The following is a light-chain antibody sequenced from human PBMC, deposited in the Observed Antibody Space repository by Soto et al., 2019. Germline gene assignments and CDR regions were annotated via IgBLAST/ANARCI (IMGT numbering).Light chain of an antibody. CDR3: QQNGSSGT. Sequence: EIVLTQSPGTLSLSPGERATXSCRASQSVSNNYLSWHQQKPRPPTRLLIYGASNRATGIPDRFSGSWAGTDFTLTISRLEPEDFAVYYCQQNGSSGTFGQGTKLDIK. CDR2: GAS. J-gene: IGKJ1*01. CDR1: QSVSNNY. V-gene: IGKV3-20*01.